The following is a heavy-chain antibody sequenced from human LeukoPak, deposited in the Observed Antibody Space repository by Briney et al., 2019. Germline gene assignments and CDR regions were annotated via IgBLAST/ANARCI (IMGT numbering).Heavy chain of an antibody. J-gene: IGHJ4*02. CDR3: ATDLKRYSANDWERRYSYGYLSY. CDR1: GFSFTTYW. D-gene: IGHD5-18*01. CDR2: INEDGSVK. V-gene: IGHV3-7*01. Sequence: GGSLRLSCAASGFSFTTYWMTWVRQAPGKGLQRVANINEDGSVKYYVDSVKGRFTISRDNTKNSLYLQMDTLRAEDTAVYYCATDLKRYSANDWERRYSYGYLSYWGQGTLVTVSS.